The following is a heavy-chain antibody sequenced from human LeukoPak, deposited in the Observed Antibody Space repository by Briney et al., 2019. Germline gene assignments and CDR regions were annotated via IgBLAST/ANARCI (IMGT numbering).Heavy chain of an antibody. CDR1: GYTFTSYA. CDR3: ARGSQRTNYGDYEFSY. CDR2: INTNTGNP. V-gene: IGHV7-4-1*02. Sequence: PGASVKVSCKASGYTFTSYAMNWVRQAPGQGLEWMGWINTNTGNPMYAQGFTGRFVFSLDTSVSTAYLQISSLKAEDTAVYYCARGSQRTNYGDYEFSYWGQGTLVTVSS. J-gene: IGHJ4*02. D-gene: IGHD4-17*01.